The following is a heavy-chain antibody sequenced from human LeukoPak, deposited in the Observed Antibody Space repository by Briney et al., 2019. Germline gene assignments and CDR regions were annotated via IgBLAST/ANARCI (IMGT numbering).Heavy chain of an antibody. CDR1: GYTFTGYY. D-gene: IGHD6-19*01. CDR3: ARVGVGSGWHDY. Sequence: RASVKVSCKASGYTFTGYYMHWVRQAPGQGLEWMGWINPNSGGTNYAQKFQGRVTMTRGTSISTAYMELSRLRSDDTAVYYCARVGVGSGWHDYWGQGTLVTVSS. V-gene: IGHV1-2*02. CDR2: INPNSGGT. J-gene: IGHJ4*02.